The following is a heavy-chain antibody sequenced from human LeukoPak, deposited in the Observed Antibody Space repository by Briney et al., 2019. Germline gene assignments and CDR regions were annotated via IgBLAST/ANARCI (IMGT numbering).Heavy chain of an antibody. CDR1: GYSISSGYY. J-gene: IGHJ3*02. CDR3: ARVLLWFGEFSAFDI. V-gene: IGHV4-38-2*02. CDR2: IYHSGST. D-gene: IGHD3-10*01. Sequence: SETLSLTCTVSGYSISSGYYWGWIRQPPGKGLEWIGSIYHSGSTYYNPSLKSRVTISVDTSKNQFSLKLSSVTAADTAVYYCARVLLWFGEFSAFDIWGQGTMVTVS.